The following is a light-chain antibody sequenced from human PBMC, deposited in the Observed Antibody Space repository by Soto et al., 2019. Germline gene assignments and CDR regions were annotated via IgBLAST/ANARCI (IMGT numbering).Light chain of an antibody. CDR1: QSVSSN. CDR2: GAS. CDR3: QQYNNWPLS. Sequence: EIVMTQSPATLSVSPGERATLSCRASQSVSSNLAWYQQEPGQAPRLLIYGASTSATGIPARFSGSGSGTEFTLTISGLQSEDCAVYYCQQYNNWPLSFGGGTKVEIK. V-gene: IGKV3-15*01. J-gene: IGKJ4*01.